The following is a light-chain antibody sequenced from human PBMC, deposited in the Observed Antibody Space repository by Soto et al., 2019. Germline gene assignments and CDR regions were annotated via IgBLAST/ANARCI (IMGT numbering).Light chain of an antibody. V-gene: IGKV3-20*01. CDR3: QQYASSPLLT. CDR1: QTIGSTY. Sequence: EIVLTQSPGTLSLSPVETATLSCMASQTIGSTYLAWYQQKPGQAPRLLIFGSSNRATGIPDRFSGSGSGTDFTLSISRLEPEDFAVYYCQQYASSPLLTFGGGTKVDI. J-gene: IGKJ4*01. CDR2: GSS.